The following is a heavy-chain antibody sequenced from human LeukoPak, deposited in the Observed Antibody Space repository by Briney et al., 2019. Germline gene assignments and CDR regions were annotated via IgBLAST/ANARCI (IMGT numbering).Heavy chain of an antibody. D-gene: IGHD5-12*01. CDR1: GYSISSGYY. Sequence: PSETLSLTCTVSGYSISSGYYWGWIRQPPGKGLEWIGSIYHSGSTYYNPSLKSRVTISVDTSKNQFSLKLSSVTAADTAVYYCARDGYNGYDAGGYWGQGTLVTVSS. V-gene: IGHV4-38-2*02. CDR3: ARDGYNGYDAGGY. J-gene: IGHJ4*02. CDR2: IYHSGST.